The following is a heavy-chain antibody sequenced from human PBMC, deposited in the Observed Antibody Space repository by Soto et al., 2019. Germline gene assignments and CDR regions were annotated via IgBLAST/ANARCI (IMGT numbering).Heavy chain of an antibody. CDR1: GCTYTSYA. J-gene: IGHJ4*02. CDR3: ARDRLRLGELSLIGYFDY. Sequence: SGEGCGCTYTSYAMHWVRQAPGKGLEWVAVISYDGINEYYADSVKGRFTISRDNSKNTLFLQMSSLRVEDTAVYYCARDRLRLGELSLIGYFDYWGQGTLVTVSS. V-gene: IGHV3-30*15. CDR2: ISYDGINE. D-gene: IGHD3-16*02.